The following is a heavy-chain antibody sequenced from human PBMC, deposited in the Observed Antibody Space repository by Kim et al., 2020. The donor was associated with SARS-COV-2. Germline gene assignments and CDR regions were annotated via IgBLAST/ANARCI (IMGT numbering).Heavy chain of an antibody. CDR2: IIPIFGTA. CDR1: GGTFSSYA. CDR3: ARDYEPSILRYFDWFPLDVMDV. D-gene: IGHD3-9*01. V-gene: IGHV1-69*06. J-gene: IGHJ6*02. Sequence: SVKVSCKASGGTFSSYAISWVRQAPGQGLEWMGGIIPIFGTANYAQKFQGRVTITADKSTSTAYMELSSLRSEDTAVYYCARDYEPSILRYFDWFPLDVMDVWGQGTTVTVSS.